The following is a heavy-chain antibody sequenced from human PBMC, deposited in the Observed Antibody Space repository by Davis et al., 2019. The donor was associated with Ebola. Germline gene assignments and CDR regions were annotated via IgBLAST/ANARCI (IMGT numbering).Heavy chain of an antibody. CDR1: GGSIINYY. Sequence: MPSETLSLTCTVSGGSIINYYWSWIRQPPGKGLEWIGEINHSGSTNYNPSLKSRVTISLDTSKNQFYLKLSSVTAADTAVFYCARHRHYGMDVWGQGTTVTVPS. J-gene: IGHJ6*02. CDR2: INHSGST. CDR3: ARHRHYGMDV. V-gene: IGHV4-34*01.